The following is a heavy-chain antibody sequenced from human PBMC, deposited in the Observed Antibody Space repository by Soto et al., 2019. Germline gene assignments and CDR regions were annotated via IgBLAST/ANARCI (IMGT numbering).Heavy chain of an antibody. CDR1: GFTFSSYG. D-gene: IGHD3-16*02. J-gene: IGHJ3*02. Sequence: QVQLVESGGGVVQPGRSLRLSCAASGFTFSSYGMHWVRQAPGKGLEWVAGVSYDGSNKYYADSVSGRFTISRDNSKNTLYLQVNSLRAEDTALDYCAKGQSEGIVVFDVFDIWGRGTMVTVSS. V-gene: IGHV3-30*18. CDR3: AKGQSEGIVVFDVFDI. CDR2: VSYDGSNK.